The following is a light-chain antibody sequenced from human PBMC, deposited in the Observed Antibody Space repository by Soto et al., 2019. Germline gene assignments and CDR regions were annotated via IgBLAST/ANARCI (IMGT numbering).Light chain of an antibody. CDR2: DAS. J-gene: IGKJ4*01. V-gene: IGKV1-33*01. CDR3: QQYDSLAQCT. Sequence: DIQMTQSPSSLSASVGDRVTITCQASQDIKNYLNWYQLKPGKVPKLLIYDASNLEAGVPSRFSGGGPGTEFTFTITSLQPEDFATYYCQQYDSLAQCTFGGGTKVEIE. CDR1: QDIKNY.